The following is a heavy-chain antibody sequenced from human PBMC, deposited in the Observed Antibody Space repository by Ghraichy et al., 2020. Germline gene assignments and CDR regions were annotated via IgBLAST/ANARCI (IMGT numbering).Heavy chain of an antibody. CDR2: ISHSGHT. CDR3: ATFPSFLGGYFQL. V-gene: IGHV4-34*01. J-gene: IGHJ1*01. CDR1: GESFSDYY. D-gene: IGHD3-3*01. Sequence: SETLSLTCAVYGESFSDYYWNWIRQRPGRGLEWIGEISHSGHTNYKSSLKSRVTISMDTSKSQFSLKLSSVTAADTAVYYCATFPSFLGGYFQLWGQGTLVTVSS.